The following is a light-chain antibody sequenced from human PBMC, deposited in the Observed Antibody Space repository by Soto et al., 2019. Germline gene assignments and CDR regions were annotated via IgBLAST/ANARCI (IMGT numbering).Light chain of an antibody. Sequence: VIWMTQSPSLLSASTGDRVTISCRVSQGISSYLAWYQQKPGKAPELLIYAASTLPSGVPSRFSGSGSGTDFTITISCLLSEDCATYYCHQYYSFPRAFGKGTKLEIK. V-gene: IGKV1D-8*01. CDR1: QGISSY. CDR2: AAS. J-gene: IGKJ2*01. CDR3: HQYYSFPRA.